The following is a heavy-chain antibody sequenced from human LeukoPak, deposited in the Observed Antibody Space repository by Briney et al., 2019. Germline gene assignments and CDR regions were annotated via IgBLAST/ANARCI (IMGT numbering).Heavy chain of an antibody. J-gene: IGHJ6*02. D-gene: IGHD3-10*01. CDR1: GGSISSSSYY. Sequence: SETLSLTCTVSGGSISSSSYYWGWIRQPPGKGLEWIGYIYYSGSTNYNPSLKSRVTISVDMSKNQFSLKLSSVTAADTAVYYCARVRTPYGYYGMDVWGQGTTVTVSS. CDR2: IYYSGST. CDR3: ARVRTPYGYYGMDV. V-gene: IGHV4-61*05.